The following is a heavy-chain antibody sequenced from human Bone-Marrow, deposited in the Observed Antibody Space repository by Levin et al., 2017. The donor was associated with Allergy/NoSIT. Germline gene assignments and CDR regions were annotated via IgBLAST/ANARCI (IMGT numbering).Heavy chain of an antibody. CDR3: AKDHKRYVDWGGGGS. CDR2: IDPNNGGT. Sequence: ASVKVSCKASGYTFTDHYMHWVRQVPGQGLEWMGRIDPNNGGTRYAQKFQGRVTLTRDTSINTAYLEVSRLRSDDTAVYFCAKDHKRYVDWGGGGSWGQGTLVTVSS. D-gene: IGHD3-9*01. CDR1: GYTFTDHY. V-gene: IGHV1-2*06. J-gene: IGHJ5*02.